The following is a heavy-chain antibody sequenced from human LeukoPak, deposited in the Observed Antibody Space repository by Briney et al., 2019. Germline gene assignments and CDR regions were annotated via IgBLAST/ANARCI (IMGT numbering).Heavy chain of an antibody. Sequence: KFQGRVTITRDTSASTAYMELSSLRSEDTAVYYCARRRAAAGYSSMDVWGQGTMVTVSS. CDR3: ARRRAAAGYSSMDV. D-gene: IGHD6-13*01. J-gene: IGHJ3*01. V-gene: IGHV1-3*01.